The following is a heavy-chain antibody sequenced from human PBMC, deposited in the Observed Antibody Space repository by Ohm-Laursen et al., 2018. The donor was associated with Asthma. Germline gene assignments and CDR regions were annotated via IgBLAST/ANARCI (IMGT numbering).Heavy chain of an antibody. CDR1: GDSFGAYY. V-gene: IGHV4-34*08. CDR2: ITHAGYA. Sequence: TLSLTCAASGDSFGAYYFSWIRQLPGQGLEWIGEITHAGYANYNASLESRVTISVDTSKEQFSLIVNSVTHADTAVYFCVASRQSAWGWDLWGQGTLVTVSS. J-gene: IGHJ4*02. CDR3: VASRQSAWGWDL. D-gene: IGHD1-26*01.